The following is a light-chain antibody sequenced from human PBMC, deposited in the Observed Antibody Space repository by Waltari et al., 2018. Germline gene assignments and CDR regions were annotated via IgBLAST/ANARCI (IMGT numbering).Light chain of an antibody. J-gene: IGLJ3*02. V-gene: IGLV4-69*01. CDR3: QTWGTGIRV. CDR2: LNSDGTQ. Sequence: QLVLTQSPSASASLGASVKLTCTLSSGHSNYSIAWHQQQPEKGPRYLMKLNSDGTQNTGAGIPDRLSGSSSGAERYLTISSLQSEDEADYYCQTWGTGIRVFGGGTKLTVL. CDR1: SGHSNYS.